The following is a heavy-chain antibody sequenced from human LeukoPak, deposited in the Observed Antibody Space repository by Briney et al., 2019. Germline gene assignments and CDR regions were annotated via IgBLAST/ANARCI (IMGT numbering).Heavy chain of an antibody. J-gene: IGHJ6*03. D-gene: IGHD2-2*01. CDR2: IISRSYI. CDR3: ARALGYCSSTSCYEPYYYMDV. Sequence: GGSLRLSFAASGSTLSTYTMTWVRRPPGKGLDWASSIISRSYIYYADSVKGRFTISRDNAKNSLYLQMNSLRAEDTAVYYCARALGYCSSTSCYEPYYYMDVWGKGTTVTVSS. CDR1: GSTLSTYT. V-gene: IGHV3-21*01.